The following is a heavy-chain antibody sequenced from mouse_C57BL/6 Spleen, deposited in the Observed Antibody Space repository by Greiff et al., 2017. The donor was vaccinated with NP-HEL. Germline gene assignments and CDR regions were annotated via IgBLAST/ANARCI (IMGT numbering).Heavy chain of an antibody. CDR2: IDPSDSYT. V-gene: IGHV1-50*01. J-gene: IGHJ2*01. D-gene: IGHD1-1*01. CDR1: GYTFTSYW. Sequence: QVHVKQPGAELVKPGASVKLSCKASGYTFTSYWMQWVKQRPGQGLEWIGEIDPSDSYTNYNQKFKGKATLTVDTSSSTAYMQLSSLTSEDSAVYYCARRFTTVLGNYFDYWGQGTTLTVSS. CDR3: ARRFTTVLGNYFDY.